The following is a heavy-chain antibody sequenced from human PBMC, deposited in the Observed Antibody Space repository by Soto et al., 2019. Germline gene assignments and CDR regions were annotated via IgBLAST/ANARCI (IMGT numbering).Heavy chain of an antibody. CDR3: ARVLSSSPYWYFDL. CDR1: GGTFSSYT. J-gene: IGHJ2*01. CDR2: IIPILGIA. D-gene: IGHD6-6*01. Sequence: QVQLVQSGAEVKKPGSSVKVSCKASGGTFSSYTISWVRQAPGQGLEWMGRIIPILGIANYAQKFQGRVTITADKSTSTAYMEVSSLRSEDTAVYCCARVLSSSPYWYFDLWGRGTLVTVSS. V-gene: IGHV1-69*02.